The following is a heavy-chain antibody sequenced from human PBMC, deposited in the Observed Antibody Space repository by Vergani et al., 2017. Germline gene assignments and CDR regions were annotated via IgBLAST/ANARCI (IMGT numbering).Heavy chain of an antibody. D-gene: IGHD1-26*01. Sequence: EVQLVESGGGLVQPGGSLKLSCAASGFTFSGSAMHWVRQASWKGLEWVGRIRSKANSYATAYAASMKGRLTITRDDSKSTAYLQMNSLKTEETAVYYCTVGSTGYWGQGTLVTVSS. V-gene: IGHV3-73*01. CDR1: GFTFSGSA. J-gene: IGHJ4*02. CDR2: IRSKANSYAT. CDR3: TVGSTGY.